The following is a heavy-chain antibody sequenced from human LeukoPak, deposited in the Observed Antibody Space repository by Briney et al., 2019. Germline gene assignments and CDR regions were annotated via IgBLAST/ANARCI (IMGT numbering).Heavy chain of an antibody. V-gene: IGHV1-18*01. CDR3: AREYPILDYGDYVGAFDI. J-gene: IGHJ3*02. CDR1: GYTFTSYA. D-gene: IGHD4-17*01. CDR2: ISAYNGNT. Sequence: ASVKVSCKASGYTFTSYAMNWVRQAPGQGLEWMGWISAYNGNTNYAQKLQGRVTMTTDTSTSTAYMELRSLRSDDTAVYYCAREYPILDYGDYVGAFDIWGQGTMVTVSS.